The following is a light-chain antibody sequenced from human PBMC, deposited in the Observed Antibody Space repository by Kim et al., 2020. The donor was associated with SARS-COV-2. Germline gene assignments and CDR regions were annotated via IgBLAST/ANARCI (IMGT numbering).Light chain of an antibody. CDR1: QSVSSSY. CDR3: QQYGSSPST. J-gene: IGKJ2*01. Sequence: LSPGERATRSCRASQSVSSSYLACYQQKPGQAPRLLIYGASSRATGIPDRFSGSGSGTDFTLTISRLEPEDFAVYYCQQYGSSPSTFGQGTKLEIK. CDR2: GAS. V-gene: IGKV3-20*01.